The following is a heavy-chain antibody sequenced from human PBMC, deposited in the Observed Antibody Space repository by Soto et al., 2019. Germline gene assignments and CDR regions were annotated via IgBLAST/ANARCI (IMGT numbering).Heavy chain of an antibody. CDR1: GYTFTSYG. Sequence: ASVKVSCKASGYTFTSYGISWVRQAPGQGLEWMGWISAYNGNTNYAQKLQGRVTMTTDTSTSTAYMELRSLRSDDTAVYYCARALLFSGSYYQYYYYGMDVWGQGTTVTVSS. CDR3: ARALLFSGSYYQYYYYGMDV. V-gene: IGHV1-18*01. CDR2: ISAYNGNT. J-gene: IGHJ6*02. D-gene: IGHD3-10*02.